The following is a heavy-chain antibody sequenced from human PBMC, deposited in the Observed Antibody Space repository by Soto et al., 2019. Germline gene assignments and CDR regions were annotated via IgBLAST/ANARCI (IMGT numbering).Heavy chain of an antibody. J-gene: IGHJ5*02. CDR3: AKDNYGDYPGNFDP. V-gene: IGHV3-48*01. CDR2: ISGSSSTI. Sequence: PGGSLRLSCAASGFTFSSYSMNWVRQAPGKGLEWVSYISGSSSTIYYTDSVKGRFTISRDNAKNSLYLQMNSLRAEDTAVYYCAKDNYGDYPGNFDPWGQGTLVTVSS. CDR1: GFTFSSYS. D-gene: IGHD4-17*01.